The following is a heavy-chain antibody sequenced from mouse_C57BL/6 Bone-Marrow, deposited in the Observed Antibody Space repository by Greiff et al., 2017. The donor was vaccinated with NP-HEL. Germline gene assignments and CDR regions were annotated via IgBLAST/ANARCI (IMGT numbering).Heavy chain of an antibody. CDR3: ARGFDGYAFAY. CDR1: GYTFTDYN. CDR2: INPNNGGT. Sequence: VQLKESRPELVKPGASVKIPCKASGYTFTDYNMDWVKQSHGKSLEWIGDINPNNGGTIYNQKFKGKATLTVDKSSSTAYMELRSLTSEDTAVYYCARGFDGYAFAYWGQGTLVTVSA. V-gene: IGHV1-18*01. D-gene: IGHD2-2*01. J-gene: IGHJ3*01.